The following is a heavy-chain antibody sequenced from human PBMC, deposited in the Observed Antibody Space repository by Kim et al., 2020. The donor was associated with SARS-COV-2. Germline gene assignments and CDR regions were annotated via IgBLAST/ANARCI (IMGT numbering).Heavy chain of an antibody. CDR1: GFSLSSYW. CDR2: INQDGSET. D-gene: IGHD3-10*01. Sequence: GGSLRLSCAASGFSLSSYWMSWVRQAPGKGLEWVANINQDGSETYYVDSVKGRFTISRDNAKTPLYLLMNSLRADDTAVYYCARAGGSGTVDYWGQGTLVTVSS. J-gene: IGHJ4*02. V-gene: IGHV3-7*03. CDR3: ARAGGSGTVDY.